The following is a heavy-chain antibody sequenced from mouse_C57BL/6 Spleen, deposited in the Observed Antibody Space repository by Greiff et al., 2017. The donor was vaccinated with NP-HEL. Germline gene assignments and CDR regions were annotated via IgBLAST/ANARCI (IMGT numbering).Heavy chain of an antibody. CDR3: ARSDYYGSSPYAMDY. V-gene: IGHV1-66*01. J-gene: IGHJ4*01. D-gene: IGHD1-1*01. Sequence: QVQLKESGPELVKPGASVKISCKASGYSFTSYYIHWVKQRPGQGLEWIGWIYPGSGNTKYNEKFKGKATLTAETSSSTAYMQLSSLTSEDSAVYYCARSDYYGSSPYAMDYWGQGTSVTVSS. CDR2: IYPGSGNT. CDR1: GYSFTSYY.